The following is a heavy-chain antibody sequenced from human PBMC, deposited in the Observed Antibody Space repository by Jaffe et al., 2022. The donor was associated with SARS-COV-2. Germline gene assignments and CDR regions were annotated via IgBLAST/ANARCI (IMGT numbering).Heavy chain of an antibody. D-gene: IGHD4-17*01. Sequence: EVQLVESGGGVVRPGGSLRLSCAASGFTFGDCGMSWVRQVPGKGLEWVSGVNWNGVTTAYADSVKGRFTISRDNAKNSLYLQMNSLRVEDTALYHCARGFSGFDYGIYMDVWGKGTTVTVSS. CDR3: ARGFSGFDYGIYMDV. J-gene: IGHJ6*03. V-gene: IGHV3-20*01. CDR2: VNWNGVTT. CDR1: GFTFGDCG.